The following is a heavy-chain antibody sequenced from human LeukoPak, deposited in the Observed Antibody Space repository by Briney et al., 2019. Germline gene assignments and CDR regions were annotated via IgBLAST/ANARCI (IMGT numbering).Heavy chain of an antibody. J-gene: IGHJ4*02. V-gene: IGHV1-18*01. D-gene: IGHD3-10*01. CDR3: ARGSTGYYGSGSEY. Sequence: ASVKVSCKASGYTFTSYGISWVRQAPGQGLEWMGWISAYNGNTNYAQKLQGRVTMTTDTSTSIAYMELRSLRSDDTAVYYCARGSTGYYGSGSEYWGQGTLVTVSS. CDR1: GYTFTSYG. CDR2: ISAYNGNT.